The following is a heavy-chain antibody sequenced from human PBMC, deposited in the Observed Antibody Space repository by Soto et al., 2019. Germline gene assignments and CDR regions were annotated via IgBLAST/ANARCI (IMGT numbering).Heavy chain of an antibody. V-gene: IGHV3-9*01. D-gene: IGHD3-3*01. J-gene: IGHJ4*02. CDR1: GFTFSSYA. CDR3: AKDNTYDFWSGLPGIDY. CDR2: ISWNSGSI. Sequence: GGSLSLSCAASGFTFSSYAMSWVRQAPGKGLEWVSGISWNSGSIGYADSVKGRFTISRDNAKNSLYLQMNSLRAEDTALYYCAKDNTYDFWSGLPGIDYWGQGTLVTVSS.